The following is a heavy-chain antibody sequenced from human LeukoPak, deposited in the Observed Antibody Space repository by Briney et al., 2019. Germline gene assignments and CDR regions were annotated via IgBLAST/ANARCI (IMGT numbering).Heavy chain of an antibody. CDR3: ARHPGKVTNDWYFDL. J-gene: IGHJ2*01. Sequence: GASLKVSCKASGYTFTGYYMHWVRQAPGQGLEWMGGINPNSGGTNYAQKFQGRVTMTRDTSITTAYMELSRLSSDDTAVYYCARHPGKVTNDWYFDLWGRGTLVTVSS. V-gene: IGHV1-2*02. CDR1: GYTFTGYY. CDR2: INPNSGGT. D-gene: IGHD4-23*01.